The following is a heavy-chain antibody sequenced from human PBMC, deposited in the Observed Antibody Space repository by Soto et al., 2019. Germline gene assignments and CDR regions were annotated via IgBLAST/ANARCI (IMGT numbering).Heavy chain of an antibody. V-gene: IGHV4-39*01. CDR2: IYYSGST. J-gene: IGHJ5*02. Sequence: SETLSLTCTVSGGSISSGGYYWSWIRQHPGKGLEWSGSIYYSGSTYYNPSRKSRVTISVDTSKNQFSLKLSSVTAADTAVYYCASRLFRYNWNDNWFDPWGQGTLVTVSS. CDR3: ASRLFRYNWNDNWFDP. D-gene: IGHD1-1*01. CDR1: GGSISSGGYY.